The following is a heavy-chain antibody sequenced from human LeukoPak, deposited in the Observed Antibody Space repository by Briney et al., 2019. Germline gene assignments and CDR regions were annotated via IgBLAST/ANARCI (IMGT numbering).Heavy chain of an antibody. Sequence: GGSLRLSCAASGFTFSSHGMSWIRQVPGKEMEWLSSISSSGGITYYADSVKGRFTVSRDNGKNSHYLQMNSLRAEDTAVYFCARDYCTGDNCYRVFDYWGQGTLVTVSS. CDR3: ARDYCTGDNCYRVFDY. CDR1: GFTFSSHG. CDR2: ISSSGGIT. D-gene: IGHD2-21*01. V-gene: IGHV3-48*04. J-gene: IGHJ4*02.